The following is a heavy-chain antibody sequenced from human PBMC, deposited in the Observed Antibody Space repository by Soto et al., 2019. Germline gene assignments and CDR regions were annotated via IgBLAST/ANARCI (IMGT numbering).Heavy chain of an antibody. CDR2: INPNSGDT. V-gene: IGHV1-2*02. CDR1: EYTFTGYY. Sequence: GASVKVSCKASEYTFTGYYMHWVRQAPGQGLEWMGWINPNSGDTNSAQKFQGRVTMTWDTSISTAYMELSRLRSDDTAVYYCVRGGVISAGDYWGQGTLVTVSS. D-gene: IGHD6-6*01. CDR3: VRGGVISAGDY. J-gene: IGHJ4*02.